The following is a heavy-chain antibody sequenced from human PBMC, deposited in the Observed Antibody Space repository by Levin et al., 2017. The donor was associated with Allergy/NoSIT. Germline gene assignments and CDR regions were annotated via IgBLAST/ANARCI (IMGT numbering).Heavy chain of an antibody. Sequence: GSLRLSCTVSGGSISSSSYYWGWIRQPPGKGLEWIGSIYYSGSTYYNPSLKSRVTISVDTSKNQFSLKLSSVTAADTAVYYCARHPGATTPVDYWGQGTLVTVSS. J-gene: IGHJ4*02. CDR1: GGSISSSSYY. V-gene: IGHV4-39*01. CDR3: ARHPGATTPVDY. D-gene: IGHD2-15*01. CDR2: IYYSGST.